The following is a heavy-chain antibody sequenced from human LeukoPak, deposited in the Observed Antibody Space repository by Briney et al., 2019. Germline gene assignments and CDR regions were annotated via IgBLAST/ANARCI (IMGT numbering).Heavy chain of an antibody. CDR1: GFTFSSYA. CDR2: ISGSGGST. J-gene: IGHJ6*02. D-gene: IGHD3-9*01. V-gene: IGHV3-23*01. Sequence: GGSLRLSCAASGFTFSSYAMSWVRQAPGKGLEWVSAISGSGGSTYYADSVKGRFTISRDNAKNSLYLQMNSLRAEDTAVYYCARDWVDWPYYYYYGMDVWGQGTTVTVSS. CDR3: ARDWVDWPYYYYYGMDV.